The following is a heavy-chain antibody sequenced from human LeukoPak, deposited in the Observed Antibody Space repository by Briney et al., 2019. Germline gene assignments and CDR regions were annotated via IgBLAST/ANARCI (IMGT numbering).Heavy chain of an antibody. V-gene: IGHV3-33*01. CDR2: IWYDGSNK. CDR3: ARDSAYYDFWSGYSYY. CDR1: GFTFSSYG. Sequence: GGSLRLSCAASGFTFSSYGMHWVRQAPGKGLEWVAVIWYDGSNKYYADSVKGRFTISRDNSKNTLYLQMNSLRAEDTAVYYCARDSAYYDFWSGYSYYRGQGTLVTVSS. D-gene: IGHD3-3*01. J-gene: IGHJ4*02.